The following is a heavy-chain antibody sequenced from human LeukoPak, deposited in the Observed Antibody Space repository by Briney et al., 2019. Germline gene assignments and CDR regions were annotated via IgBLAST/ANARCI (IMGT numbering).Heavy chain of an antibody. CDR3: ARVMTTVTAAIDGMDV. V-gene: IGHV3-21*01. CDR1: GFTFSSYS. D-gene: IGHD4-17*01. J-gene: IGHJ6*04. CDR2: ISSSSSYI. Sequence: TGGSLRLSCAASGFTFSSYSMNWVRQAPGKGLEWVSSISSSSSYIYYADSVKGRFTISRDNAKNSLYLQMNSLRAEDTAVYYCARVMTTVTAAIDGMDVWGKGTTVTVSS.